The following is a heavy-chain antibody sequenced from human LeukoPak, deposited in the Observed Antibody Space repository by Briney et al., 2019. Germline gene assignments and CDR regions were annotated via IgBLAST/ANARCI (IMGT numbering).Heavy chain of an antibody. Sequence: SETLSLTCTVSGGSINDYYWTWIRQAPGKGLEWLGYISNSGTTDYNPSLKSRVTMSVDTSKNEFSLKVTSVTAADTAMYYCARVVRGAVTSNCFDPWGQGTPVTVSS. CDR1: GGSINDYY. CDR2: ISNSGTT. J-gene: IGHJ5*02. V-gene: IGHV4-59*01. D-gene: IGHD4-17*01. CDR3: ARVVRGAVTSNCFDP.